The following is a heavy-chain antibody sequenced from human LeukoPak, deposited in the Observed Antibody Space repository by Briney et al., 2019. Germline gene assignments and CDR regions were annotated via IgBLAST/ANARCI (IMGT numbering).Heavy chain of an antibody. V-gene: IGHV4-31*03. Sequence: SETLSLTCTVSGGSISSGGYYWSWIRQHPGKDLEWIGYIYYSGSTYYNPSLKSRVTISVDTSKNQFSLKLSSVTAADTAVYYCARDQPNWGYDYWGQGTLVTVSS. CDR1: GGSISSGGYY. J-gene: IGHJ4*02. CDR3: ARDQPNWGYDY. CDR2: IYYSGST. D-gene: IGHD7-27*01.